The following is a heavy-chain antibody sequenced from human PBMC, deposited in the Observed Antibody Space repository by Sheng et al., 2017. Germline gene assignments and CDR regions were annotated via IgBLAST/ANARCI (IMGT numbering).Heavy chain of an antibody. Sequence: QVHLVQSGAEVKQPGSSVKVSCKASGGTISSYAISWVRQAPGQGLEWMGGIIPIFGTANYAQKFQGRVTITADESTSTAYMELSSLRSEDTAVYYCARKACSSTSCYPYYYYYMDVWGQGTTVTVSS. J-gene: IGHJ6*03. D-gene: IGHD2-2*01. CDR1: GGTISSYA. CDR2: IIPIFGTA. V-gene: IGHV1-69*13. CDR3: ARKACSSTSCYPYYYYYMDV.